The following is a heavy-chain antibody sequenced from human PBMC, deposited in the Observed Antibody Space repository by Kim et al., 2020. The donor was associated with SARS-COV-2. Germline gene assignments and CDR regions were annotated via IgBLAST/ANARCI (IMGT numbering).Heavy chain of an antibody. CDR1: GYSISSGYY. V-gene: IGHV4-38-2*02. J-gene: IGHJ4*01. Sequence: SQTLSLTCTVSGYSISSGYYWGWIRQPPGKGLEWIGSIFHSGSTYHNPSLKSRVTISIDTSNNQFSLKLSSVIAADTAVYYCARSRAEYYYDSSDYYYDLEYFDYCGHGTLVTVSS. D-gene: IGHD3-22*01. CDR2: IFHSGST. CDR3: ARSRAEYYYDSSDYYYDLEYFDY.